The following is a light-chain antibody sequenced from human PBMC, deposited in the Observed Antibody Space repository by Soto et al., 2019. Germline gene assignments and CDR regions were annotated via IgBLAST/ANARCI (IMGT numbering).Light chain of an antibody. J-gene: IGKJ5*01. Sequence: DIQLTQSPSFLSASVGDRVTITCRASQGIATYLAWYQQKPGKAPKLLIYAASTLQSGVPSRFSGSGFGTEFTLTISSLQPEDFAIYYCQQLNSYPPTFGQGTRLEIK. CDR3: QQLNSYPPT. V-gene: IGKV1-9*01. CDR1: QGIATY. CDR2: AAS.